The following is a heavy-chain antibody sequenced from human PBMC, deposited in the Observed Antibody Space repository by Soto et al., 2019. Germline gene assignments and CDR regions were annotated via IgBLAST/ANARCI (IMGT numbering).Heavy chain of an antibody. CDR2: INHSGST. CDR1: GGSFSGYY. V-gene: IGHV4-34*01. J-gene: IGHJ5*02. CDR3: ARALRKLERPLSGFDP. D-gene: IGHD1-1*01. Sequence: PSETLSLTCAVYGGSFSGYYWSWIRQPPGKGLEWIGEINHSGSTNYNPSLKSRVTISVDTSKNQFSLKLSSVTAADTAVYYCARALRKLERPLSGFDPWGQGTLVTVSS.